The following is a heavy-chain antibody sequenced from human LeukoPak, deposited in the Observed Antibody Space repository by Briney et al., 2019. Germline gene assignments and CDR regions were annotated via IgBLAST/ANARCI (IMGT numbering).Heavy chain of an antibody. Sequence: ASVKVSCKASGGTFSSYAISWVRQAPGQGLEWMGGIIPIFGTANYAQKFQGRVTITADKSTSTAYMELRSLRSDDTAVYYCARDRTYYDSSGYYLDWGQGTLVTVSS. J-gene: IGHJ4*02. V-gene: IGHV1-69*06. D-gene: IGHD3-22*01. CDR1: GGTFSSYA. CDR3: ARDRTYYDSSGYYLD. CDR2: IIPIFGTA.